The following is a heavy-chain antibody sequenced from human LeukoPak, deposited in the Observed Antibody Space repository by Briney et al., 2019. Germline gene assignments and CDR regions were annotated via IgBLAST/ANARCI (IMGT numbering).Heavy chain of an antibody. CDR2: IWYDGSNK. D-gene: IGHD3-16*01. CDR3: AKGPLTRLWAAFDI. J-gene: IGHJ3*02. V-gene: IGHV3-33*06. CDR1: GFTFSSYG. Sequence: GGSLRLSCAASGFTFSSYGMHWVRQAPGKGLEWVAVIWYDGSNKYYADSVKGRFTISRDNSKNTLYLQMNSLRAEDTAVYYCAKGPLTRLWAAFDIWGQGTMVTVSS.